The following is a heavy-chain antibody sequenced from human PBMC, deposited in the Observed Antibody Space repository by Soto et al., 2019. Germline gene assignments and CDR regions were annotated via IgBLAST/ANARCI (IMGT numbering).Heavy chain of an antibody. CDR3: ARDYCFGDHGEVYYY. CDR1: GYTFTDYY. D-gene: IGHD4-17*01. Sequence: ASVKVSCKASGYTFTDYYIHWVRQAPGQGLEWLGWINTDGGGTNYARKFEGSVTMTRDTSINTVYLEVNGLTSDDTAIYSCARDYCFGDHGEVYYY. J-gene: IGHJ6*01. V-gene: IGHV1-2*04. CDR2: INTDGGGT.